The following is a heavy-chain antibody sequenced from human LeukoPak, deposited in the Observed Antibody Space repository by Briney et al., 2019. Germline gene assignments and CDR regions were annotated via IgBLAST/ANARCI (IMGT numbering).Heavy chain of an antibody. D-gene: IGHD3-10*01. CDR3: ARVVLGSYYPDYYYYYMDV. J-gene: IGHJ6*03. CDR1: GYTFTGYY. CDR2: IIPIFGTA. Sequence: VAPVKVSCKTSGYTFTGYYMHWVRQAPGQGLEWMGGIIPIFGTANYAQKFQGRVTITADESTSTAYMELSSLRSEDTAVYYCARVVLGSYYPDYYYYYMDVWGKGTTVTISS. V-gene: IGHV1-69*13.